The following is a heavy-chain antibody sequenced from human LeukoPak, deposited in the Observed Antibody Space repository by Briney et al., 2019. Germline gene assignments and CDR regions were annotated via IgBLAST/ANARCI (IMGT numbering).Heavy chain of an antibody. CDR2: ISAYNGNI. CDR3: ARESRGYRYGYFYYYDMDV. D-gene: IGHD5-18*01. Sequence: GAPVKVSCKASGYTFTSYGISWVRRAPGQGLEWMGWISAYNGNINYAQKFQGRVTMTTDTSTSTAYMELRSLRSDDTAVYYCARESRGYRYGYFYYYDMDVWGQGTTVAVSS. V-gene: IGHV1-18*01. CDR1: GYTFTSYG. J-gene: IGHJ6*02.